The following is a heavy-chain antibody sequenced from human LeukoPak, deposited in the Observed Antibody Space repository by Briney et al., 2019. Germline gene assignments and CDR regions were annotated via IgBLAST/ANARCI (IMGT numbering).Heavy chain of an antibody. Sequence: GASVKDSCKESRYTFTSYYMHGVRQAPGQGLEWMGIINPSGGSTSYAQKFQGRVTMTRDTSTSTVYMELSSLRSEDTAVYYCARGSRVGVRGPFDPWGQGTLVTVSS. CDR1: RYTFTSYY. V-gene: IGHV1-46*03. J-gene: IGHJ5*02. CDR2: INPSGGST. D-gene: IGHD3-10*02. CDR3: ARGSRVGVRGPFDP.